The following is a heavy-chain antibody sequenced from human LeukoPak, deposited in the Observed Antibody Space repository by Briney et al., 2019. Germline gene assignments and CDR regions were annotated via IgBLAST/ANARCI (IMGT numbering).Heavy chain of an antibody. J-gene: IGHJ4*02. CDR3: ASPRPVGYCSGGSCYSKPFDY. Sequence: PSETLSLTCAVYGGSFSGYYWSWIRQPPGKGLEWIGEINHSGSTNYNPSLKSRVTISVDTSKNQFSLKLSSVTAADTAVYYCASPRPVGYCSGGSCYSKPFDYWGQGTLVTVSS. CDR1: GGSFSGYY. D-gene: IGHD2-15*01. V-gene: IGHV4-34*01. CDR2: INHSGST.